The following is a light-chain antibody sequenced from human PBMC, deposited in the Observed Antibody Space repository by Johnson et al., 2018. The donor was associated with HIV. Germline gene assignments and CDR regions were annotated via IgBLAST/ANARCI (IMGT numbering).Light chain of an antibody. J-gene: IGLJ1*01. CDR1: SSNIGNNY. Sequence: QSVLTQPPSVSAAPGQKVTISCSGSSSNIGNNYVSWYQQLPGTAPKVLIYDNNKRPSGIPDRFSGSKSGTSATLGITGVQTGDEADYYCGTWDSSLISNVFGPGTKVTVL. V-gene: IGLV1-51*01. CDR2: DNN. CDR3: GTWDSSLISNV.